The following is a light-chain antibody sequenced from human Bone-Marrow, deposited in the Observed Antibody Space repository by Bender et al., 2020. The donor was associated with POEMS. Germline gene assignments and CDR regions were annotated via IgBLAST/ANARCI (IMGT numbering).Light chain of an antibody. J-gene: IGLJ2*01. V-gene: IGLV2-8*01. CDR2: EVS. CDR3: SSYAGSNIVL. Sequence: QSALTQPPSASGSPGQSVTISCTGTSSDAGGHNYVAWYQRHPGKAPKLIIYEVSLRPSGVPDRFSGSKSGNTASLTVSGLQAEDEADYYCSSYAGSNIVLFGGGTKVTVL. CDR1: SSDAGGHNY.